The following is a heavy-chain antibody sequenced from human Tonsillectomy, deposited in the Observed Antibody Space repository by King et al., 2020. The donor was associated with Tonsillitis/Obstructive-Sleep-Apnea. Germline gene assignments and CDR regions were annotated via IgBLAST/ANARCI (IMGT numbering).Heavy chain of an antibody. CDR2: INHSGST. CDR1: GGSFSDDY. CDR3: ASAHPEDDYGGGWFDP. D-gene: IGHD4-17*01. V-gene: IGHV4-34*01. Sequence: VQLQQWGAGLLKPSETLSLTCAVDGGSFSDDYWSWIRQPPGKGLEWIGEINHSGSTNYNPSLTSRVTVSVDTSKNQFSLPLSSVTAADTAVYYCASAHPEDDYGGGWFDPWGQGTLVTVSS. J-gene: IGHJ5*02.